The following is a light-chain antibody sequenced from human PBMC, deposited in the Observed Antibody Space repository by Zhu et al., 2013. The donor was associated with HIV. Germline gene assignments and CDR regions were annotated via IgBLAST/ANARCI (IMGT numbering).Light chain of an antibody. J-gene: IGKJ4*01. CDR2: GAS. CDR3: QQYGSSP. CDR1: QSVGSN. Sequence: ETVMTQSPDSLSVSPGERATLSCTASQSVGSNLAWYQQKPGRAPRLLIYGASIRATGIPDRFSGSGSGTDFTLTISRLEPEDFAIYYCQQYGSSPFGGGTKVEIK. V-gene: IGKV3-20*01.